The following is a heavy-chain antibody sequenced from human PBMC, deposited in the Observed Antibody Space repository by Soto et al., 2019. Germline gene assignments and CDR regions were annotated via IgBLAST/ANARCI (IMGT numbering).Heavy chain of an antibody. CDR3: AKGNDDFWSGYYTPPYYFDY. V-gene: IGHV3-23*01. Sequence: GSLRLSCAASGFTFSSYAMSWVRQAPGKGLEWVSAISGSGGSTYYADSVKGRFTISRDNSKNTRDLQMNSLRAEDTAVYYCAKGNDDFWSGYYTPPYYFDYWGQGTLVTVSS. D-gene: IGHD3-3*01. CDR1: GFTFSSYA. CDR2: ISGSGGST. J-gene: IGHJ4*02.